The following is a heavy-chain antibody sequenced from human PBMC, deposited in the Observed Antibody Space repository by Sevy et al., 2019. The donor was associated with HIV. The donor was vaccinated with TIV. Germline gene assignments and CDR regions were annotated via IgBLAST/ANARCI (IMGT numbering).Heavy chain of an antibody. CDR1: GFTFINYA. V-gene: IGHV3-23*01. CDR3: AKDFCRTDNCADLFDY. Sequence: GGSLRLSCAASGFTFINYAMTWVRQAPAKGLEWVSSIYPNGDVTFYAESVKGRFIISRDSSKNTLFLQMNSLRAEDTAVYYCAKDFCRTDNCADLFDYWGQGTLVTVSS. CDR2: IYPNGDVT. J-gene: IGHJ4*02. D-gene: IGHD1-20*01.